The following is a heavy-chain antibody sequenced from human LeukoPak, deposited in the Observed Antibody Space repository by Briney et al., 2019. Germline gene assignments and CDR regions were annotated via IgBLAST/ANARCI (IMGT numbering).Heavy chain of an antibody. D-gene: IGHD2-21*02. Sequence: TGGSLRLSCAASGFTFSSYEMNWVRQAPGKGLEWVSAISGSGDSTYYADSVKGRFTFSRDNSKNTLYLQMNSLRAEDTAVYYCAKGPINCGGDCFDYFDYWGQGTLVTVSS. J-gene: IGHJ4*02. V-gene: IGHV3-23*01. CDR2: ISGSGDST. CDR1: GFTFSSYE. CDR3: AKGPINCGGDCFDYFDY.